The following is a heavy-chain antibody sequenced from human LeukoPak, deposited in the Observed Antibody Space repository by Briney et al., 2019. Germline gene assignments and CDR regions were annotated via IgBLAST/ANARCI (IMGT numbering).Heavy chain of an antibody. D-gene: IGHD5-18*01. CDR2: IYYSGST. CDR1: GGSISSSSYY. Sequence: PSETLSLTCTVSGGSISSSSYYWGWIRQPPGKGLEWIGSIYYSGSTYYNPSLKSRVTISVDTSKNQFSLKLSSVTAADTAVYYWARIRGYSYTDRLYYFDYWGQGTLVTVSS. J-gene: IGHJ4*02. CDR3: ARIRGYSYTDRLYYFDY. V-gene: IGHV4-39*07.